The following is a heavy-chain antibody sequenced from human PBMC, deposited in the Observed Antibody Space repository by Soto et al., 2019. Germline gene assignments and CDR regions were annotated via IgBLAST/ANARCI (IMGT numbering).Heavy chain of an antibody. Sequence: LGESLKISCKGSGYSFTSYWIGWVRQMPGKGLEWMGIIYPGDSDTRYSPSFQGQVTISADKSISTAYLQWSSLKASDTAMYYCARHPIDYSGYDHTDYWGQGTLVTVS. V-gene: IGHV5-51*01. CDR2: IYPGDSDT. CDR1: GYSFTSYW. CDR3: ARHPIDYSGYDHTDY. D-gene: IGHD5-12*01. J-gene: IGHJ4*02.